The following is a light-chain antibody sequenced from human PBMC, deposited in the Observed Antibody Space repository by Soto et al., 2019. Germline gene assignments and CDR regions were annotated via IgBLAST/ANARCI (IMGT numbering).Light chain of an antibody. J-gene: IGKJ2*01. CDR3: MQALQTPRT. Sequence: DIVMTHSPLSLPVTPGEPASISCRSSQSLLHSNGYNYLDWYLQKPGQSPQLLIYLGSNRASGVPDRFSGSGSGTDFTLKISRVEADDVGVYYCMQALQTPRTFGQGTKLEIK. V-gene: IGKV2-28*01. CDR1: QSLLHSNGYNY. CDR2: LGS.